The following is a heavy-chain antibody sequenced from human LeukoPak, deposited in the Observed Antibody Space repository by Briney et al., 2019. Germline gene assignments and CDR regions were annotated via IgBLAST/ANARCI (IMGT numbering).Heavy chain of an antibody. CDR1: GFTFSSYA. J-gene: IGHJ4*02. Sequence: GGSLRLSCAASGFTFSSYAMSWVRQAPGKGLEWVSAISGSGGSTYYADSVKGRFTISRDNSKNTLYLQMNSLRAEDTAVYYCAKDPSLLWFGELSPGYWGQGTLVTVSS. V-gene: IGHV3-23*01. CDR2: ISGSGGST. CDR3: AKDPSLLWFGELSPGY. D-gene: IGHD3-10*01.